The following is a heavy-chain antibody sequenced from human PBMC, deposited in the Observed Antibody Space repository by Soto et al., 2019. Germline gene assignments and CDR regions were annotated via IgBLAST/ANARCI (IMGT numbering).Heavy chain of an antibody. CDR1: GGSISSYY. Sequence: SETLSLTCTVSGGSISSYYWSWIRQPPGKGLEWIGYIYYSGSTNYNPSLKSRVTISVDTSKNQFSLKLSSVTAADTAVYYCAVRRGLGYYYMDVWGKGTTVTVSS. J-gene: IGHJ6*03. D-gene: IGHD4-17*01. CDR2: IYYSGST. CDR3: AVRRGLGYYYMDV. V-gene: IGHV4-59*08.